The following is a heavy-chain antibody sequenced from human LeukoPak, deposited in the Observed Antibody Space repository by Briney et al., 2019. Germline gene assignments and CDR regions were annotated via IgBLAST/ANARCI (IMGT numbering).Heavy chain of an antibody. V-gene: IGHV3-33*01. J-gene: IGHJ3*02. CDR2: IWYDGSNK. CDR3: ASPLVVPAEAFDI. CDR1: GFTFSSYG. D-gene: IGHD2-2*01. Sequence: GRSLRLSCAASGFTFSSYGMHWVRQAPGKGLEWVAVIWYDGSNKYYADSVKGRFTISRDNSKNTLYLQMNSLRAEDTAVYYCASPLVVPAEAFDIWGQGTMVTVSS.